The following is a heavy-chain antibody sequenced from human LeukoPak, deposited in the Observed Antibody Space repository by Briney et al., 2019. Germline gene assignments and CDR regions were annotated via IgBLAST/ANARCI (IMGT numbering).Heavy chain of an antibody. CDR1: GYTFTSYD. Sequence: ASVKVSCKASGYTFTSYDINWVRQATGQGLEWMGWMHPNSGNTGYAQNFQGRVTMTRNTSISTAYMELSSLRSEDTAVYYCGWGTRTKADYWGQGTLVTVSS. CDR2: MHPNSGNT. J-gene: IGHJ4*02. CDR3: GWGTRTKADY. D-gene: IGHD1/OR15-1a*01. V-gene: IGHV1-8*01.